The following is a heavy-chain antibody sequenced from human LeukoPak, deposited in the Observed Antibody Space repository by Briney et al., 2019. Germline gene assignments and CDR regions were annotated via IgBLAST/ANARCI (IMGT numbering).Heavy chain of an antibody. J-gene: IGHJ6*03. CDR3: ARGGCTNGVCLYYYYYMDV. CDR1: GSTFRNYG. CDR2: INWNGGST. Sequence: GGSLRLSCAVSGSTFRNYGMSWVRQAPGKGLEWVSGINWNGGSTGYADSVKGRFTISRDNAKNSLYLQMNSLRAEDTALYYCARGGCTNGVCLYYYYYMDVWGKGTTVTVSS. D-gene: IGHD2-8*01. V-gene: IGHV3-20*04.